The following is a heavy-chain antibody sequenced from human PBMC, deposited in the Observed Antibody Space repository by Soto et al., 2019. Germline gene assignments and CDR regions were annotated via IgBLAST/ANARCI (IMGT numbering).Heavy chain of an antibody. D-gene: IGHD5-18*01. CDR2: ISAYNGDT. CDR1: GYSFTTYG. Sequence: ASVKVSCKASGYSFTTYGISWVRQAPGQGLEWMGWISAYNGDTNYAQNFQGRVTMTTDTSTSTAYMELRSLRSDDTAVYYCAREGSYGYPSDSWGQGTLVTVSS. J-gene: IGHJ4*02. CDR3: AREGSYGYPSDS. V-gene: IGHV1-18*01.